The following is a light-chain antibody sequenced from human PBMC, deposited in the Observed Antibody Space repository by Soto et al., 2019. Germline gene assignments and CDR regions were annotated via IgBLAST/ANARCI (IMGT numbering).Light chain of an antibody. CDR2: KVS. V-gene: IGKV2-30*02. CDR3: MQGTHWPRT. CDR1: QSLVHSNGNTY. Sequence: DVVMTQSPLSLPVTLGQPASISCRSSQSLVHSNGNTYLNWFQQRPGQSPRLLLYKVSIRDSGVPDRFSGSGSGTDFTLKISRVEADDVGVYSCMQGTHWPRTFGQGTKVEIK. J-gene: IGKJ1*01.